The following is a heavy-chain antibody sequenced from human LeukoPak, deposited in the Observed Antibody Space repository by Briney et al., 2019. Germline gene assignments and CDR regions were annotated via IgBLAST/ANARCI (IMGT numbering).Heavy chain of an antibody. CDR2: IWYDGSNK. J-gene: IGHJ4*02. CDR3: ARDLPMIVARSALDY. D-gene: IGHD3-22*01. Sequence: GGSLRLSCAASGFTFSSYGMHWVRQAPGKGLEWVAVIWYDGSNKYYADSVKGRFTISRDNSKNTLYLQKNSLRAEDTAVYYCARDLPMIVARSALDYWGQGTLVTVSS. V-gene: IGHV3-33*01. CDR1: GFTFSSYG.